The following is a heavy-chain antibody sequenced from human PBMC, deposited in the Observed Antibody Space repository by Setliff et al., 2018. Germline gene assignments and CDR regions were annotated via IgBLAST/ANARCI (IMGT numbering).Heavy chain of an antibody. J-gene: IGHJ5*02. V-gene: IGHV3-7*01. Sequence: PGGSLRLSCAASGFIFSTYWMSWVRQAPGKGLEWVANIKQDGSEKYYVDSVKGRFTISRDNAKNSLYLQMISLRAEDTAVYYCARDLIRGAPNWFDPWGQGTLVTVSS. CDR1: GFIFSTYW. CDR3: ARDLIRGAPNWFDP. D-gene: IGHD3-10*01. CDR2: IKQDGSEK.